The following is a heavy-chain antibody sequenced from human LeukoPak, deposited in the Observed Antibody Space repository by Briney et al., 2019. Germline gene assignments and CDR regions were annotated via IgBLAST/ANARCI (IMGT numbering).Heavy chain of an antibody. J-gene: IGHJ3*02. V-gene: IGHV3-11*01. CDR2: ISSSGSTI. D-gene: IGHD1-26*01. CDR3: ARDRWELLANGAFDI. Sequence: PGGSLRLSCAASGFTISDYYMSWIRQAPGKGLEWVSYISSSGSTIYYADSVKGRFTISRDNAKNSLYLQMNSLRAEDTAVYYCARDRWELLANGAFDIWGQGTMVTVSS. CDR1: GFTISDYY.